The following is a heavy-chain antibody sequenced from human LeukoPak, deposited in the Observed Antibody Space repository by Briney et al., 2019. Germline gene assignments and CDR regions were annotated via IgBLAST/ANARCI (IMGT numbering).Heavy chain of an antibody. CDR1: GFTFSTYG. V-gene: IGHV3-33*01. CDR3: ARGQYSPDY. D-gene: IGHD2-15*01. Sequence: GGSLRLSCAASGFTFSTYGMHWVRQAPGKGLEWVAVIWYDGGNKYYSDSVKGRFTISRDNSKNTVSLQMNSLRAKDTAVYYCARGQYSPDYWGQGTVVTVSS. J-gene: IGHJ4*02. CDR2: IWYDGGNK.